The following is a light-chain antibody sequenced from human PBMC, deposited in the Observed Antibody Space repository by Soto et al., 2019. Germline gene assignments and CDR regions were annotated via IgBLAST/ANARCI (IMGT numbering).Light chain of an antibody. Sequence: DIQMTQSPSSVSASVGDRVTITCRASQAISTWLAWYQQKPGKAPELLIYTASTLESGVPSRFSGRGSGTDFTLTISNLQPEDFATYYCQQIHNFPLTFSGGTKVDIK. J-gene: IGKJ4*01. CDR3: QQIHNFPLT. V-gene: IGKV1D-12*01. CDR1: QAISTW. CDR2: TAS.